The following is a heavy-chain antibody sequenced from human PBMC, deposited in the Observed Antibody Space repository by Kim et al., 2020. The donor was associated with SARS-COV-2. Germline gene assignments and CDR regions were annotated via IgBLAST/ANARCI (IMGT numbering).Heavy chain of an antibody. J-gene: IGHJ3*02. CDR3: ARVARSDAFDI. Sequence: TNYADSVKGRFAISRDNAKNSLYLQMNSLGAEDTAVYYCARVARSDAFDIWGQGTMVTVSS. CDR2: T. V-gene: IGHV3-11*05.